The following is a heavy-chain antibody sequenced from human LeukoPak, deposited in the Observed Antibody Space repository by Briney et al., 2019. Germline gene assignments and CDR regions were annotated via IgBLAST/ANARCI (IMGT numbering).Heavy chain of an antibody. V-gene: IGHV5-51*01. CDR1: GYRFTSYW. J-gene: IGHJ4*02. Sequence: GESLKISSKGSGYRFTSYWIGWVRQMPGKGLEWMGIIYPGDSDTRYSPSFQGQVTISADKSISTAYLQWSSLKASDTAMYYCARLRGTPWFGETYFDYWGQGTLVTVSS. CDR3: ARLRGTPWFGETYFDY. CDR2: IYPGDSDT. D-gene: IGHD3-10*01.